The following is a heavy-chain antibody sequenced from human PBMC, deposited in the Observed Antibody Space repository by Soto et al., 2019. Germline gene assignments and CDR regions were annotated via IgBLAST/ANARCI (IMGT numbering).Heavy chain of an antibody. Sequence: SVDLDWSWIRQQPGKGLEWIGYIYYSGSTYYNPSLKSRVTISVDTSKNQFSLKLSSVTAADTAVYYCARSPDYWGQRTLVSVSS. V-gene: IGHV4-31*02. CDR2: IYYSGST. J-gene: IGHJ4*02. CDR3: ARSPDY. CDR1: SVDLD.